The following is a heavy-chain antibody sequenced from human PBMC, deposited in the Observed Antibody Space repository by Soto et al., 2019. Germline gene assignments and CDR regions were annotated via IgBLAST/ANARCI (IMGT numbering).Heavy chain of an antibody. CDR2: ISYDGSNK. D-gene: IGHD3-10*01. V-gene: IGHV3-30-3*01. Sequence: QVQLVESGGGVVQPGRSLRLSCAASGFTFSSYAMHWVRQAPGKGLEWVAVISYDGSNKYYADSVKGRFTISRDNSKNPRYGKRSSGRAENRAVYYGARGGLEGKSPNHWGQGTRV. CDR1: GFTFSSYA. CDR3: ARGGLEGKSPNH. J-gene: IGHJ5*02.